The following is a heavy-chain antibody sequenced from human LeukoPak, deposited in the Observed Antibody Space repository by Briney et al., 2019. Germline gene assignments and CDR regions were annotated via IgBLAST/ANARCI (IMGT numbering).Heavy chain of an antibody. CDR2: INPNSGGT. J-gene: IGHJ4*02. D-gene: IGHD4-23*01. CDR3: ARVGSTVVKYYFDY. CDR1: GYTFTGYY. Sequence: ASVKVSCKAPGYTFTGYYMHWVRQAPGQGLEWMGWINPNSGGTNYAQKFQGRVTMTRDTSISTAYMELSRLRSDDTAVYYCARVGSTVVKYYFDYWGQGTLVTVSS. V-gene: IGHV1-2*02.